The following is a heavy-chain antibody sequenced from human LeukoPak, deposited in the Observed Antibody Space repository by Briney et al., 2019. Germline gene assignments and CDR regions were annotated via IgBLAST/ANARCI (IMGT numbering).Heavy chain of an antibody. CDR3: ARDERDDFWSGGHGAFDI. V-gene: IGHV1-18*01. CDR1: GYTFTSYG. CDR2: ISAYNGNT. J-gene: IGHJ3*02. Sequence: ASVKVSCKASGYTFTSYGISWVRQAPGQGLGWMGWISAYNGNTNYAQKLQGRVTMTTDTSTSTAYMELRSLRSDDTAVYYCARDERDDFWSGGHGAFDIWGQGTMVTVSS. D-gene: IGHD3-3*01.